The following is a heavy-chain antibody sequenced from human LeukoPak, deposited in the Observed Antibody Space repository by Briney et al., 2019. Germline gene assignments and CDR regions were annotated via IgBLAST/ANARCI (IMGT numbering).Heavy chain of an antibody. D-gene: IGHD2-2*01. J-gene: IGHJ5*02. CDR1: GYSFTSYW. V-gene: IGHV5-51*01. CDR3: ARSSIHCSSTSCYSPWFDP. CDR2: IYPGDSDT. Sequence: GESLKISCKGSGYSFTSYWIGWVRQMPGKGLEWMGIIYPGDSDTRYSPSFQGQVTISADKSISTAYLQWSSLKASDTAMYYCARSSIHCSSTSCYSPWFDPWGQGTLVTVSS.